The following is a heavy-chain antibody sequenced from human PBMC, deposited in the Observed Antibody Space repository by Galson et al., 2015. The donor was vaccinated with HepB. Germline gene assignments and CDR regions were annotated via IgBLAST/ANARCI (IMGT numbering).Heavy chain of an antibody. V-gene: IGHV3-30*04. D-gene: IGHD6-19*01. CDR3: ASIAVARSDY. CDR1: GFTFSSYA. J-gene: IGHJ4*02. Sequence: SMRLSCAASGFTFSSYAMHWVRQAPGKGLEWVAVISYDGSNKCYADSVKGRFTISRDNSKNTLYPQMNSLRAEDTAVYYCASIAVARSDYWGQGTLVTVPS. CDR2: ISYDGSNK.